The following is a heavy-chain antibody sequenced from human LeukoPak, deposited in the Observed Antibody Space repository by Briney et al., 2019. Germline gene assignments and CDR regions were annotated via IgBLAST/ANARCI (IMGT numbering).Heavy chain of an antibody. Sequence: SETLSLTCTVSGGSISSNSYSWGWIRQPPGKGLEWIASIFYSGSTSYNPSLKSRVTISVDTSKSQFSLKLTSVTASDTAVYYCASTTWGRVTRWYFDLWGRGTLVTVSS. D-gene: IGHD4-17*01. J-gene: IGHJ2*01. CDR2: IFYSGST. V-gene: IGHV4-39*01. CDR1: GGSISSNSYS. CDR3: ASTTWGRVTRWYFDL.